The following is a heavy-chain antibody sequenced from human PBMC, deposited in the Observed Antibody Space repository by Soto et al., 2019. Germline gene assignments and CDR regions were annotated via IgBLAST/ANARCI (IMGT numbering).Heavy chain of an antibody. Sequence: EVQLVESGGGLVQPGGSLRLSCAASGFTFSSYAMHWVRQAPGKGLEYVSAISSNGGSTYYANSVKGRFTISRDNSKNTLYLQMGSLRAEDMAVYYCARGVDGYNLDVDYWGQGTLVTVSS. CDR3: ARGVDGYNLDVDY. V-gene: IGHV3-64*01. CDR1: GFTFSSYA. D-gene: IGHD5-12*01. CDR2: ISSNGGST. J-gene: IGHJ4*02.